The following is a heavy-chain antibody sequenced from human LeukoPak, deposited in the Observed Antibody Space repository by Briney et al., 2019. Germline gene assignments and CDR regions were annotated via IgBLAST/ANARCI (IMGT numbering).Heavy chain of an antibody. CDR1: GFTFPNYA. CDR3: VTDGRGSN. V-gene: IGHV3-23*01. J-gene: IGHJ4*02. CDR2: ISSSGGNT. D-gene: IGHD6-13*01. Sequence: PGGSLRLSCVASGFTFPNYAMGWVRQAPGKGLEWVSTISSSGGNTYYADSVKGRFTISRDNSKSTVYLQMNSLRAEDTALYYCVTDGRGSNWGQGTQVTVST.